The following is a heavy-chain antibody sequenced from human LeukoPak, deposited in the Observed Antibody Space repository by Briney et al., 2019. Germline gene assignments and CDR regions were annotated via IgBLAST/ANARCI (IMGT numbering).Heavy chain of an antibody. V-gene: IGHV3-48*02. Sequence: PGGSLRLSCAASGFTFSNYDMNWVRQAPGRGLEWISYISSSSTIYYADSVRGRFTISRDNAKNSLYLQMNSLRDEDTAMYYCARDLGHWGQGTLVIVSS. CDR1: GFTFSNYD. CDR2: ISSSSTI. CDR3: ARDLGH. J-gene: IGHJ1*01.